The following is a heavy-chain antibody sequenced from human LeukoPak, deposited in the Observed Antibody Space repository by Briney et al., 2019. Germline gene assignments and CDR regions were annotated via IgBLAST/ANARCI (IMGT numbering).Heavy chain of an antibody. J-gene: IGHJ4*02. CDR1: GGTFSSYA. D-gene: IGHD3-3*01. CDR2: IIPILGTA. CDR3: AAGFGVVIERYFDY. V-gene: IGHV1-69*13. Sequence: SVKVSCKASGGTFSSYAISWVRQAPGQGLEWMGGIIPILGTANYAQKFQGRVTITADESTSTAYMELSSLRSEDTAVYYCAAGFGVVIERYFDYWGQGTLVTVSS.